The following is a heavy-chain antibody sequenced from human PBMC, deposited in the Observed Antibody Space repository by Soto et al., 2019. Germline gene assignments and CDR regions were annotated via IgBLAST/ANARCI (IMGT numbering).Heavy chain of an antibody. J-gene: IGHJ6*02. V-gene: IGHV3-23*01. CDR1: GFTFSSYA. CDR3: AKAGGSGYYSLLLTYYGMDV. D-gene: IGHD3-22*01. Sequence: PGGSLRLSCAASGFTFSSYAMSWVRQAPGKGLEWVSTISGSGGSAYYADSVKGRFTISRDNSKNTLYLQMNSLRAEDTAVYYCAKAGGSGYYSLLLTYYGMDVWGQGTTVTVSS. CDR2: ISGSGGSA.